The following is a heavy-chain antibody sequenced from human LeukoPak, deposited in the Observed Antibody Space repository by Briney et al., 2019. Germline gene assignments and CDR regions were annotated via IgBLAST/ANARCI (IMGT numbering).Heavy chain of an antibody. V-gene: IGHV3-21*04. CDR3: AKIHGDYVYYFFYAMDV. CDR2: ISSSSSYI. D-gene: IGHD4-17*01. Sequence: GGSLRLSCAASGFTFKTYTMHWVRQAPGMGLEWVSSISSSSSYIFYADSVKGRFTISRDNAKNSLYLQMSSLRAEDTAVYYCAKIHGDYVYYFFYAMDVWGQGTTVTVSS. CDR1: GFTFKTYT. J-gene: IGHJ6*02.